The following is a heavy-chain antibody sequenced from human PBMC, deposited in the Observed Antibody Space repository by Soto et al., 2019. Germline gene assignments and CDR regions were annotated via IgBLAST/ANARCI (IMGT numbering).Heavy chain of an antibody. CDR3: AKGWWTPSP. CDR2: ISYDGSNK. Sequence: QVQLVESGGGVVQPGRSLRLSCAASGFTFSSYGMHWVRQAPGKGLEWVAVISYDGSNKYYADSVKGRFTISRDNSKNTLYLQMNSLRAEDTAVYYWAKGWWTPSPWGQGTLVTVSS. D-gene: IGHD2-15*01. J-gene: IGHJ5*02. CDR1: GFTFSSYG. V-gene: IGHV3-30*18.